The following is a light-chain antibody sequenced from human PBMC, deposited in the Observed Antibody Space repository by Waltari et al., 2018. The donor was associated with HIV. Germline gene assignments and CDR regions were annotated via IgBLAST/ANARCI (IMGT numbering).Light chain of an antibody. J-gene: IGLJ3*02. CDR2: RND. CDR3: AAWDDSLSGWV. Sequence: QSVLTQPPSASVTPGQTVTVPCSGSSSNTESNYVYWYKTLPATAPKLLIYRNDQRPSGVPDRFSASKSGTSASLAISGLRSEDEADYYCAAWDDSLSGWVFGGGTKLTVL. CDR1: SSNTESNY. V-gene: IGLV1-47*01.